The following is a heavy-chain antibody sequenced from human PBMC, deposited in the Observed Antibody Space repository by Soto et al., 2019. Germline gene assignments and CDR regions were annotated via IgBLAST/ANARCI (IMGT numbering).Heavy chain of an antibody. D-gene: IGHD3-3*01. CDR2: IRSKAYGGTT. Sequence: GGSLRLSCTASGFTFGDYAMSWVRQAPGKGLEWVGFIRSKAYGGTTEYAASVKGRFTISRDDSKSIAYLQMNSLKTEDTAVYYCTRVPSITIFGVVIMGGGYYGMDVWGQGTTVTVSS. CDR3: TRVPSITIFGVVIMGGGYYGMDV. V-gene: IGHV3-49*04. J-gene: IGHJ6*02. CDR1: GFTFGDYA.